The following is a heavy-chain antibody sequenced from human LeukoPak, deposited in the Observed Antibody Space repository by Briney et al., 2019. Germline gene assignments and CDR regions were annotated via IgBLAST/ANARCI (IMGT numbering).Heavy chain of an antibody. J-gene: IGHJ4*02. D-gene: IGHD6-19*01. CDR3: AREHYTSGWYIRD. CDR1: GGSINTYY. V-gene: IGHV4-59*01. Sequence: PSETLSLTCTVSGGSINTYYWSWIRQPPGKGLEWIGYIYYSGSTNCNPSLKSRVTISIDTSKIQFSLKLTSVTAADTAVYYCAREHYTSGWYIRDWGQRTLVTVSS. CDR2: IYYSGST.